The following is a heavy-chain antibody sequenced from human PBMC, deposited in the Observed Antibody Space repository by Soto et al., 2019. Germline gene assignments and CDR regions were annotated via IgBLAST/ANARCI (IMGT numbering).Heavy chain of an antibody. V-gene: IGHV1-69*01. D-gene: IGHD6-6*01. CDR2: IIPIFGTA. J-gene: IGHJ6*02. Sequence: QVQLVQSGAEVKKPGSSVKVSCKASGGTFSSYAISWVRQAPGQGLEWMGGIIPIFGTANYTQKFQGRVTITADESTSTAYMELSSLRSEDTAVYYCARGLPTYSSYGYYYGMDVWGQGTTVTVSS. CDR1: GGTFSSYA. CDR3: ARGLPTYSSYGYYYGMDV.